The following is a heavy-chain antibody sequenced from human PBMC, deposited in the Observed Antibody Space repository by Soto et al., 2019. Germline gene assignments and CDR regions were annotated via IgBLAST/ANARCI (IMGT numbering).Heavy chain of an antibody. CDR3: ARHYGGNPVGYYYGMDV. D-gene: IGHD4-17*01. CDR1: GGTFSSYA. Sequence: QVQLVQSGAEVKKPGSSVKVSCKASGGTFSSYAISWVRQAPGQGLEWMGGIIPIFGTANYAQKFQGRVTITADESTSRAYMELSSLRSEDTGVYYCARHYGGNPVGYYYGMDVWGQGTTVTVSS. J-gene: IGHJ6*02. CDR2: IIPIFGTA. V-gene: IGHV1-69*12.